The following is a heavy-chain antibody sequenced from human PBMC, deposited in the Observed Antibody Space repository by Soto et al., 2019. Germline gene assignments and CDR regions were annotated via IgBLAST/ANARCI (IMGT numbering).Heavy chain of an antibody. CDR2: IWYDGRNK. Sequence: GVLRVSKEKNKGLERVAGIWYDGRNKYCADTVRGRFTISRDNSKNTLYLQMNSLRAEATAVYYCARELPYPSYCSRPSCYGAYFDYSGQGILVTVSS. D-gene: IGHD2-2*01. CDR3: ARELPYPSYCSRPSCYGAYFDY. J-gene: IGHJ4*02. V-gene: IGHV3-33*01. CDR1: G.